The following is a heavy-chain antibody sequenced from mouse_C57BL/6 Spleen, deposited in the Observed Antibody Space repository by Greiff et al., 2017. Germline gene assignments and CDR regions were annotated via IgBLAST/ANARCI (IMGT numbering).Heavy chain of an antibody. CDR3: ARGKLSYFDY. CDR1: GYTFTSYW. V-gene: IGHV1-69*01. D-gene: IGHD4-1*01. CDR2: IDPSDSYT. J-gene: IGHJ2*01. Sequence: VQLQQPGAELVMPGASVKLSCKASGYTFTSYWMHWVKQRPGQGLEWIGEIDPSDSYTNYNQKFKGKSTLTVDKSSSTAYMQLSSLTSEDSAVYYCARGKLSYFDYWGKGTTLTVAS.